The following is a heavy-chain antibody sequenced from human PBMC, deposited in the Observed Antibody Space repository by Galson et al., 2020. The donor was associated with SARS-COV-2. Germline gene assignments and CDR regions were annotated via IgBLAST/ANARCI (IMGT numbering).Heavy chain of an antibody. J-gene: IGHJ4*02. Sequence: ASVKVSCKASGYTFTSYGISWVRQAPGQGLEWMGWISAYNGNTNYAQKLQGTVTMTTDTSTSTAYMELRSLRSDDTAVYYCARDGIYYDSSSYYFGFDYWGQGTLVTVSS. D-gene: IGHD3-22*01. CDR1: GYTFTSYG. CDR2: ISAYNGNT. CDR3: ARDGIYYDSSSYYFGFDY. V-gene: IGHV1-18*01.